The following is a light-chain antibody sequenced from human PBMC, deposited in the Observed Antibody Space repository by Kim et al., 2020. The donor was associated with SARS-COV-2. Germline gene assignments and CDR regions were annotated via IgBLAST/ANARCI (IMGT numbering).Light chain of an antibody. CDR2: DAA. CDR3: QQRGSWPLAQT. CDR1: QNIDIS. Sequence: QRESATLSCRASQNIDISLAWYQQTPGQPPRLLIYDAAVRAAAIPDMFSGSGSGTAFTPTIGSLASEDYALYYCQQRGSWPLAQTFGGGTKLEI. J-gene: IGKJ4*01. V-gene: IGKV3-11*01.